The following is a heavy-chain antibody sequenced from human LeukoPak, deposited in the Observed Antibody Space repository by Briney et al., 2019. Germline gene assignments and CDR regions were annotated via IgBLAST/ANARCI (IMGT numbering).Heavy chain of an antibody. Sequence: GGSLRLSCGASGFTFSSYGMHWVRQAPGKGLEWVAFIRYDGSKKSHADSVKGRFTISRDNSKNTLHLQMNSLRAEDTAVYYCAKGGYSYDSSGHTPLDYWGQGTLVTVSS. CDR3: AKGGYSYDSSGHTPLDY. CDR1: GFTFSSYG. CDR2: IRYDGSKK. D-gene: IGHD3-22*01. J-gene: IGHJ4*02. V-gene: IGHV3-30*02.